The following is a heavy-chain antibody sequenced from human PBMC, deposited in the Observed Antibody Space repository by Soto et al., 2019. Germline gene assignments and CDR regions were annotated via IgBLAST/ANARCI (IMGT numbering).Heavy chain of an antibody. D-gene: IGHD2-2*01. CDR2: ISGYNGNT. Sequence: ASVKVSCKASGYIFINYGITCVRQAPGQGLEWMGWISGYNGNTKYADKLQGRVTMTTDTSTTTAYMELRSLRSDDTAVYYCARDEVPAANWLDRWGQGTLVTVSS. V-gene: IGHV1-18*01. CDR3: ARDEVPAANWLDR. J-gene: IGHJ5*02. CDR1: GYIFINYG.